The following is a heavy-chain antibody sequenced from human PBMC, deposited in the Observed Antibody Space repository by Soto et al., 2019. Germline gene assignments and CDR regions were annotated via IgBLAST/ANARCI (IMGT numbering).Heavy chain of an antibody. CDR3: AHKGPEDWPLDY. J-gene: IGHJ4*02. V-gene: IGHV2-5*02. D-gene: IGHD3-9*01. Sequence: QITLKESGPTLVRPTQTLTLTCAFSGFSLSTSGVGVGWIRQPPGKALEWLAVIYWDVSKHYSPSLRSRLTIAKDTSKNQVVLTMTNMDPMDTGTYYCAHKGPEDWPLDYWGQGNLVTVSS. CDR1: GFSLSTSGVG. CDR2: IYWDVSK.